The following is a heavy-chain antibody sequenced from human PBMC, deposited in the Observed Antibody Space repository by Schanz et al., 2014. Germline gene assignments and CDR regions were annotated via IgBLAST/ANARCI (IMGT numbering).Heavy chain of an antibody. CDR1: GYTFTTYY. V-gene: IGHV1-2*06. J-gene: IGHJ5*02. Sequence: QVQLVQSGAEVKKPGASVKVYCKASGYTFTTYYLHWVRQAPGQGLEWMGRINPNSGGTNYAQKFQGRVTMTRDTSISTVYMELSTLTSDDTAVYYCARESVSRTRLFDPWGQGTLVTVSS. CDR3: ARESVSRTRLFDP. CDR2: INPNSGGT. D-gene: IGHD3-3*01.